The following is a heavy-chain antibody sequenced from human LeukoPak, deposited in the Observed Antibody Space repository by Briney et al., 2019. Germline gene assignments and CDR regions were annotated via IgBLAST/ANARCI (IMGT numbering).Heavy chain of an antibody. J-gene: IGHJ4*02. Sequence: PGGTLRLSCGASGFTSGFTFRSYSMIWVRQAPGKGLECISYITSTSSIISYADSVKGRFTIPRDNAKNSLYLQMNSLRVEDTAVYYCATVVYGSGKYFDHWGQGTLVTVSS. CDR1: GFTFRSYS. CDR3: ATVVYGSGKYFDH. V-gene: IGHV3-48*01. D-gene: IGHD3-10*01. CDR2: ITSTSSII.